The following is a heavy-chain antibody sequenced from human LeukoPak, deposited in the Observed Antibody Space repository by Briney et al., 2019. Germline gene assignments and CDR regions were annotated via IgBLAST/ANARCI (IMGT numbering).Heavy chain of an antibody. Sequence: GGSPRLSCAASGFTFSSYEMNWVRQAPGKGLEWLLHISNSGNSIHYADSVKGRFTISRDNAKNSLYLQMNSLRAEDTAFYYCARTRDGPFDYWGQGTLVTVSS. CDR1: GFTFSSYE. CDR3: ARTRDGPFDY. J-gene: IGHJ4*02. CDR2: ISNSGNSI. V-gene: IGHV3-48*03. D-gene: IGHD5-24*01.